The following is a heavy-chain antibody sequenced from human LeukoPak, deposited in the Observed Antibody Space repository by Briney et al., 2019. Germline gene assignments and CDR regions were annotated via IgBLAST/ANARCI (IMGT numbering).Heavy chain of an antibody. CDR1: GFTFSSYA. Sequence: GGSLRLSCAASGFTFSSYAMSWLRQAPGKGLEWVSAISGSGGSTYYADSVKGRFTISRDNSKNTLYLQINSLRAEDTAVYYCAKRTNWNDGYFDYWGQGTLVTVSS. J-gene: IGHJ4*02. V-gene: IGHV3-23*01. CDR3: AKRTNWNDGYFDY. D-gene: IGHD1-1*01. CDR2: ISGSGGST.